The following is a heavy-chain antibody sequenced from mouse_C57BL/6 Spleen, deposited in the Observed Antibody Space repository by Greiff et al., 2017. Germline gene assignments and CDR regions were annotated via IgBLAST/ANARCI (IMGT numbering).Heavy chain of an antibody. CDR3: ARYGSSSGWFAY. D-gene: IGHD1-1*01. Sequence: QVHVKQSGAELVKPGASVKISCKASGYAFSSYWMNWVKQRPGKGLEWIGQIYPGDGDTNYNGKFKGKATLTADKSSSTAYMQLSSLTSEDSAVYFCARYGSSSGWFAYWGQGTLVTVSA. V-gene: IGHV1-80*01. CDR1: GYAFSSYW. CDR2: IYPGDGDT. J-gene: IGHJ3*01.